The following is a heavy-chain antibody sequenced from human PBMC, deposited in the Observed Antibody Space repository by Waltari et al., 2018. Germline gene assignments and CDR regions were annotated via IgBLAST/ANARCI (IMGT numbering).Heavy chain of an antibody. J-gene: IGHJ6*03. V-gene: IGHV4-59*01. CDR1: GGSISSYY. CDR3: ARGTYDFWSGYPLSHYYYYYYMDV. Sequence: QVQLQESGPGLVKPSETLSLTCTVSGGSISSYYWSWIRQPPGKGLEWIGYIYYSGSTNYNPSLKSRVTISVDTSKNQFSLKLSSVTAADTAVYYCARGTYDFWSGYPLSHYYYYYYMDVWGKGTTVTVSS. D-gene: IGHD3-3*01. CDR2: IYYSGST.